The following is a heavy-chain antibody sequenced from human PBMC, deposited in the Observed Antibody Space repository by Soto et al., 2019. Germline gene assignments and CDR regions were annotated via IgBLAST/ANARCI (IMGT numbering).Heavy chain of an antibody. CDR2: VYYTGST. Sequence: SETLSLTCAVSGGSISLHYWSWLRRSRGKGMEWIGCVYYTGSTDYNPSLKSRVSSSVDTYKNQFALKLSSVTAADTAVYYGARAMDSFSSGYYWGAYFDYWGQGALVTVSS. CDR1: GGSISLHY. V-gene: IGHV4-59*11. CDR3: ARAMDSFSSGYYWGAYFDY. J-gene: IGHJ4*02. D-gene: IGHD3-22*01.